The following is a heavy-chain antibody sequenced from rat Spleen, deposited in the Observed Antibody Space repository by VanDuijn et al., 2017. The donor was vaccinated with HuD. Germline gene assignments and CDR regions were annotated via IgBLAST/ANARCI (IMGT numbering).Heavy chain of an antibody. CDR1: GFNFNDYW. V-gene: IGHV4-2*01. CDR2: INKDSSTI. Sequence: EVKLVESGGGLVQPGRSLKLSCAASGFNFNDYWMGWVRQAPGKGLEWIGEINKDSSTIKYTPSLKDKFTISRDNAQNTLYLQMSKLGSEDTAIYYCVREDLGVRDWGQGIMVTVSS. J-gene: IGHJ2*01. CDR3: VREDLGVRD. D-gene: IGHD4-3*01.